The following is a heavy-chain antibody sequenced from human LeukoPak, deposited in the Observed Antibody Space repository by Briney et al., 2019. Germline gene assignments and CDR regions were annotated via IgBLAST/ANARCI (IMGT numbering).Heavy chain of an antibody. J-gene: IGHJ4*02. D-gene: IGHD3-10*01. CDR3: AKDMVRGVIQSAFDF. V-gene: IGHV3-23*01. CDR2: TSGSGGST. CDR1: GFTFSSYA. Sequence: PGGSLRLSCAASGFTFSSYAMSWVRQAPGKGLEWVSTTSGSGGSTHYADSVNGRFTISRDSSKNTLHLQMNSLRVEDTAVYYCAKDMVRGVIQSAFDFWGQGTLVTVSS.